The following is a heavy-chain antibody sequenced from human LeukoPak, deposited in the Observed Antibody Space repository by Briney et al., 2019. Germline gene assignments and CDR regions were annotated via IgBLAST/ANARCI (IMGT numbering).Heavy chain of an antibody. Sequence: GGSLRLSCAASGFTFGDYAMTWVRQTPGEGLEWVSSIGGNGTRTYYAASVKGRFTISRDNSKNTLYLQMNSLRAEDTAVYYCARAGDFSFKDWGQGTLVTVSS. V-gene: IGHV3-23*01. D-gene: IGHD3-3*01. CDR3: ARAGDFSFKD. J-gene: IGHJ4*02. CDR2: IGGNGTRT. CDR1: GFTFGDYA.